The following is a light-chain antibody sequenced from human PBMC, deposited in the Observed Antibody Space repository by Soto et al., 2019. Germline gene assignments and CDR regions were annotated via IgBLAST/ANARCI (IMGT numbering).Light chain of an antibody. Sequence: RNQSPSILSASVGGRVTITCRASQSISSWLAWYQQKPGKAPNLMIHKASHLESGVPSRFSGSGSGTECTLTISSLQPGDVATYYCQHYKTYPWTFGQGTNVDIK. J-gene: IGKJ1*01. CDR1: QSISSW. V-gene: IGKV1-5*03. CDR3: QHYKTYPWT. CDR2: KAS.